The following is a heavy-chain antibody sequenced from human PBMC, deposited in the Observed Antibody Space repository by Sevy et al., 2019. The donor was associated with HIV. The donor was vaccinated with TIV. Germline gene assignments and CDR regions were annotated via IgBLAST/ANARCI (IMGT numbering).Heavy chain of an antibody. D-gene: IGHD3-10*01. CDR3: ARDVKFTLVRGVIKDYYAMDV. J-gene: IGHJ6*02. Sequence: ASVKVSCKTSGYSFTSNAISWVRQAPGQGLEWMAWIDPYKCTTNYPQKLQGRVTVTTDTSTSTASLELRSLRSDDTAVYYCARDVKFTLVRGVIKDYYAMDVWGQGTTVTVSS. CDR2: IDPYKCTT. CDR1: GYSFTSNA. V-gene: IGHV1-18*01.